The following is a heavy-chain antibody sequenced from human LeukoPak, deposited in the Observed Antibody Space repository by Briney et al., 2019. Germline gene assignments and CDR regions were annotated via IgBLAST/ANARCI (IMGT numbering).Heavy chain of an antibody. CDR2: IYSGGST. V-gene: IGHV3-53*01. Sequence: GGSLRLSCAGSGFTVISNYMSWVRQAPGKGLEWVSLIYSGGSTYYADSVRGRFTISRDNAKNSLYLQMNSLRAEDTAVYYCAKGKDSVAGATNDYWGQGTLVTVSS. CDR3: AKGKDSVAGATNDY. CDR1: GFTVISNY. J-gene: IGHJ4*02. D-gene: IGHD6-19*01.